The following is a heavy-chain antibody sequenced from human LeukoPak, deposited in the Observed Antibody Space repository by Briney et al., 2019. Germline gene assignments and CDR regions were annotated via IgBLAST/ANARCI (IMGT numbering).Heavy chain of an antibody. V-gene: IGHV3-21*01. CDR1: GFTFSSYN. J-gene: IGHJ6*03. CDR2: ITSGSSYI. Sequence: GGSLRLSCAASGFTFSSYNMNWVRQAPGKGLEWVSSITSGSSYIYYADSVKGRFTISRDNAKNSLYLQMNSLRAEDTAVYYCARDPYSGSYGNYYYFMDVWGKGTTVTISS. D-gene: IGHD1-26*01. CDR3: ARDPYSGSYGNYYYFMDV.